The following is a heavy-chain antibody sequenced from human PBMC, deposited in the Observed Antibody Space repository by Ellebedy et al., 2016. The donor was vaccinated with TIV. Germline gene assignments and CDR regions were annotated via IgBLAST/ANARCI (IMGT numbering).Heavy chain of an antibody. D-gene: IGHD6-13*01. CDR2: IDWDDEK. CDR3: ARSSMSAAGLDPYYFDY. CDR1: GFSLTTSGMC. J-gene: IGHJ4*02. V-gene: IGHV2-70*01. Sequence: SGPTLVKPTQTLTLTCTFSGFSLTTSGMCVSWIRQPPGKALEWLALIDWDDEKYYSSSLKTRLTISTDTSKSQVVLTMTNMDHVDTATYYCARSSMSAAGLDPYYFDYWGQGTLVTVSS.